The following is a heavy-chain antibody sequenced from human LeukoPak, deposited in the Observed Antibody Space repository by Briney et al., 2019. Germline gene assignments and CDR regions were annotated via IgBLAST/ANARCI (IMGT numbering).Heavy chain of an antibody. Sequence: GGSLRLSCAASGFTFSSYAMHWVRQAPGKGLERVAVISYDGSNKYYADSVKGRFTISRDNSKNTLYLQMNSLRAEDTAVYYCARSYYYDSSGYYDYWGQGTLVTVSS. V-gene: IGHV3-30-3*01. CDR3: ARSYYYDSSGYYDY. J-gene: IGHJ4*02. CDR2: ISYDGSNK. D-gene: IGHD3-22*01. CDR1: GFTFSSYA.